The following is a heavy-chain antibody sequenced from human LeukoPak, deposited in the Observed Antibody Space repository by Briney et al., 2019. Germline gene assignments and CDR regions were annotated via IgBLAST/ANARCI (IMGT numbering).Heavy chain of an antibody. CDR3: ARAQKLRYFDWLAFDI. CDR2: IWYDGSNK. V-gene: IGHV3-33*01. D-gene: IGHD3-9*01. Sequence: GGSLRLSCAASGFTFSSYGMHWVRQAPGKGLEWVAVIWYDGSNKYYADSVKGRFTISRDNSKNTLYLQMNSLRAVDTAVYYCARAQKLRYFDWLAFDIWGQGTMVTVSS. J-gene: IGHJ3*02. CDR1: GFTFSSYG.